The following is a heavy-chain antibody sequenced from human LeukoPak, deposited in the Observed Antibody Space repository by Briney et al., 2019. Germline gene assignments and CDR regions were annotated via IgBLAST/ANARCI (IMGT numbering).Heavy chain of an antibody. CDR2: ISAYNGNT. Sequence: ASVKVSCKASGYTFTSYGISWVRQAPGQGLEWMGWISAYNGNTNYAQKLQGRVTMTTDTSTSTAYMELRSLRSDDTAVYYCARSETRYSYASDRNYFDYWGQGTLVTVSS. CDR3: ARSETRYSYASDRNYFDY. CDR1: GYTFTSYG. J-gene: IGHJ4*02. D-gene: IGHD5-18*01. V-gene: IGHV1-18*01.